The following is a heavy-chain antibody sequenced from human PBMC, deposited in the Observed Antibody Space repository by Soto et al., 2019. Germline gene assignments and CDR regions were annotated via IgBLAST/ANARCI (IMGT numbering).Heavy chain of an antibody. J-gene: IGHJ5*02. CDR1: GGSFSGYY. V-gene: IGHV4-34*01. Sequence: PSETLYLTCAVYGGSFSGYYWTWIRQPPGKGLEWIGEINHSGSTNYNPSLKSRVTISVDTSKNQFSLKLSSVTAADTAVYYCARILGYCSSTSCPRLKNGDWFDPWGQGTLVTVSS. D-gene: IGHD2-2*01. CDR3: ARILGYCSSTSCPRLKNGDWFDP. CDR2: INHSGST.